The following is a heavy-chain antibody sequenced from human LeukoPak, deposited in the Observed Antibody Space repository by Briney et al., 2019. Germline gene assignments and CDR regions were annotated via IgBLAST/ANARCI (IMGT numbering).Heavy chain of an antibody. Sequence: GASVKVSCNSSGYTFTSYYMHWVRQAPGQGLELMGIINPSCGSTSYAQKFQGRVTMTRDTSTSTVYMELSSLRSEDTAVYYCARAKKRYCSSTSCPLGMDVWGRGTTVTVSS. CDR1: GYTFTSYY. V-gene: IGHV1-46*01. CDR3: ARAKKRYCSSTSCPLGMDV. CDR2: INPSCGST. D-gene: IGHD2-2*01. J-gene: IGHJ6*02.